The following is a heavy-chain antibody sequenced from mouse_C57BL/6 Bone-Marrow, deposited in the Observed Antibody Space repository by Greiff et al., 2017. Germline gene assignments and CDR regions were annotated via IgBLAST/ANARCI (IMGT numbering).Heavy chain of an antibody. D-gene: IGHD2-1*01. J-gene: IGHJ3*01. CDR2: IYPGDGDT. CDR1: GYAFSSSW. CDR3: AREGYYCNPVFAY. V-gene: IGHV1-82*01. Sequence: QVQLQQSGPELVKPGASVKISCKASGYAFSSSWMNWVKQRPGKGLEWIGRIYPGDGDTNYNGKFKGKATLTADKSSSTAYMRLSSLTSEDSAVYFCAREGYYCNPVFAYWGQGTLVTVSA.